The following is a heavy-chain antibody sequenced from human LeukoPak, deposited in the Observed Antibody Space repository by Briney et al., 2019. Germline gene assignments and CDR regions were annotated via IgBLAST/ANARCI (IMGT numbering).Heavy chain of an antibody. D-gene: IGHD6-13*01. Sequence: SETLSLTCTVSGGSISSSSYYWGWIRQPPGTGLEWIGSIYYSGSTYYNPSLKSRVTISVDTSKNQFSLKLSSVTAADTAVYYCARKRLVRANWFDPWGQGTLVTVSS. J-gene: IGHJ5*02. CDR1: GGSISSSSYY. CDR2: IYYSGST. V-gene: IGHV4-39*01. CDR3: ARKRLVRANWFDP.